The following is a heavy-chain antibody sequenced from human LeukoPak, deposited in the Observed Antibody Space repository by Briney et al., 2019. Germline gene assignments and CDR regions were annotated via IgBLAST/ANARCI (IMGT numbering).Heavy chain of an antibody. CDR1: GGSFSGYY. CDR2: INHSGST. D-gene: IGHD1-1*01. Sequence: SETLSLTCAVYGGSFSGYYWSWIRQPPGKGLEWIGEINHSGSTNYNPSLKSLVTISIDTSRKQFSLKLSSVTAADTAVYFCASETNWSQGTLVTVSS. J-gene: IGHJ4*02. CDR3: ASETN. V-gene: IGHV4-34*01.